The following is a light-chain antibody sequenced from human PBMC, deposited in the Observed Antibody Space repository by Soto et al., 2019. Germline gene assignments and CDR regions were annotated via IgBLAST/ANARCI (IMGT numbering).Light chain of an antibody. CDR1: QSVNNDY. V-gene: IGKV3-20*01. J-gene: IGKJ2*01. Sequence: ETVLTQSPGTLSLSPGERATLSCRASQSVNNDYLAWYQQRPGLAPRLLIFGASGRATGIPDRFSGSGSGTDFTLTISRLEPEDFAVYYCQQYGSSPLYTFGQGTTLEV. CDR3: QQYGSSPLYT. CDR2: GAS.